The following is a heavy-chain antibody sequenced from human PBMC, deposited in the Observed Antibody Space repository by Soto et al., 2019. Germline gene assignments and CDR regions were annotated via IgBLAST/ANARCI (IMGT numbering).Heavy chain of an antibody. CDR3: ARVGQWPLTPLDY. CDR1: GGSFSGYY. CDR2: INHSGST. V-gene: IGHV4-34*01. J-gene: IGHJ4*02. Sequence: QVQLQQWGAGLLKPSETLSLTCAVYGGSFSGYYWSWIRQPPGKGLEWLGEINHSGSTNYNPSLKSRVTISVDTPKNQCSLKLSSVTAADTAVYYCARVGQWPLTPLDYWGQGTLVTVSS. D-gene: IGHD6-19*01.